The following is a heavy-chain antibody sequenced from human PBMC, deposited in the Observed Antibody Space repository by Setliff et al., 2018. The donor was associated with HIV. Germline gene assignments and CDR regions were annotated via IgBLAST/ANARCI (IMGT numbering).Heavy chain of an antibody. D-gene: IGHD3-22*01. CDR1: GLPFRTYS. Sequence: PGGSLRLSCVVSGLPFRTYSMNWVRQAPGKGLEWVAFIRYDGSDKYYVDSVKGRFTISRDNAKNTLFLQMNSLRAEDTAAYYCARAQDNYYDSSGYSFDSWGQGSLVTV. V-gene: IGHV3-30*02. J-gene: IGHJ4*02. CDR3: ARAQDNYYDSSGYSFDS. CDR2: IRYDGSDK.